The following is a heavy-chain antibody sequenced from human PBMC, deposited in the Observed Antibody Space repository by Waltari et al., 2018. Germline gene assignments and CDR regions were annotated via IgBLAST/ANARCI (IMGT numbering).Heavy chain of an antibody. V-gene: IGHV4-59*11. Sequence: QVQLQESGPGLVKPSETLSLTCTVSGGSISSHYWSWIRQPPGKGLEWIGYIYYSGGTNYNPSLKSRVTISVDTSKNQFSLKLSSVTAADTAVYYCARVRRERRGETLAVAGFDYWGQGTLVTVSS. CDR3: ARVRRERRGETLAVAGFDY. D-gene: IGHD6-19*01. CDR2: IYYSGGT. CDR1: GGSISSHY. J-gene: IGHJ4*02.